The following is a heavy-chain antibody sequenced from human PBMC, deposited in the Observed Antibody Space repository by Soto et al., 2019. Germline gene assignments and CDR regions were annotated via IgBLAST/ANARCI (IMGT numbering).Heavy chain of an antibody. CDR3: AKRFSDAWEAGMDV. V-gene: IGHV3-23*01. CDR2: IGGAGNDI. Sequence: EMQVLESGGGLVQPGGSLRLYCAASGFAFSNFHMNWVRQAPGKGLQWVATIGGAGNDIHYADSVEGRFTVSRDNSKNTLHLQMDGLRDEDTAIYYCAKRFSDAWEAGMDVWGQGTTVTVSS. J-gene: IGHJ6*02. D-gene: IGHD1-26*01. CDR1: GFAFSNFH.